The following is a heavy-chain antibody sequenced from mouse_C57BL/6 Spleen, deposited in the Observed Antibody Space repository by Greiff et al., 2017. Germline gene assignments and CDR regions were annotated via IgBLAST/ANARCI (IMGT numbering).Heavy chain of an antibody. Sequence: QVHVKQPGAELVKPGASVKMSCKASGYTFTSYWITWVKQRPGQGLEWIGEIYPGSGSTNYNEKFKSKATLTADTSSSTAYMQLSSLTSEDAAVYYCARARDMDYWGQGTSVTVSS. V-gene: IGHV1-55*01. CDR1: GYTFTSYW. CDR2: IYPGSGST. CDR3: ARARDMDY. J-gene: IGHJ4*01.